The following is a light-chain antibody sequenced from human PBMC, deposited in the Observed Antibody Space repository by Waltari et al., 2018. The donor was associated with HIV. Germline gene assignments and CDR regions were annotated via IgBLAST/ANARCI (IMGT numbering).Light chain of an antibody. Sequence: QSALTQSRPVSGSPGQSITIPCTGTTNDVGAYTYLSWYPQHPGRAPKLLIFDLIKRPSGVPDRFSGSKSGNTASLTISGLQAEDEADYYCCSSAGKYTFVFGTGTKVTVL. CDR1: TNDVGAYTY. CDR2: DLI. V-gene: IGLV2-11*01. CDR3: CSSAGKYTFV. J-gene: IGLJ1*01.